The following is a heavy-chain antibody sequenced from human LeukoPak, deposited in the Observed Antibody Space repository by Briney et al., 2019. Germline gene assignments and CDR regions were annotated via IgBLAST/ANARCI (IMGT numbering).Heavy chain of an antibody. D-gene: IGHD5-12*01. CDR2: INHSGST. J-gene: IGHJ4*02. Sequence: PSETLSLTCAVYGGSFSGYYWSWIRQPPGKGLEWIGEINHSGSTNYNPSLKSRVTISVDTSKNQFSLKLSSVTAADTAVYYCARWPFDYWGQGTLVTVSS. CDR1: GGSFSGYY. CDR3: ARWPFDY. V-gene: IGHV4-34*01.